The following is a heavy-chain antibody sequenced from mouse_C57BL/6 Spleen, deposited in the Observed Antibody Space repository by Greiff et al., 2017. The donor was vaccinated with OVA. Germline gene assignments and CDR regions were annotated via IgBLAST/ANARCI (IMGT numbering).Heavy chain of an antibody. CDR1: GFNIKNTY. Sequence: EVKLVESVAELVRPGASVKLSCTASGFNIKNTYMHWVKQRPEQGLEWIGRIDTANGDTKYAPKFQGKATITADTSSNTSYLQLSILTSEDTANYYCARAVYYRFAYWGQGTLVTVSA. J-gene: IGHJ3*01. V-gene: IGHV14-3*01. CDR2: IDTANGDT. D-gene: IGHD1-1*01. CDR3: ARAVYYRFAY.